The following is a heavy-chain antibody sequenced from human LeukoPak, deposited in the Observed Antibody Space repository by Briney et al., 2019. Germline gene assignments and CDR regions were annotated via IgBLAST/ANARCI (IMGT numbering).Heavy chain of an antibody. D-gene: IGHD3-3*01. Sequence: SETLSLTCTVSGGSISSSSYYWGWIRQPPGKGLEWIGSIYYSGNTYYNPSLKSRVTISVDTSKNQFSLKLSSVTAADTAVYYCARIYYDFWSGYSCYFDYWGQGTLVTVSS. J-gene: IGHJ4*02. V-gene: IGHV4-39*01. CDR2: IYYSGNT. CDR1: GGSISSSSYY. CDR3: ARIYYDFWSGYSCYFDY.